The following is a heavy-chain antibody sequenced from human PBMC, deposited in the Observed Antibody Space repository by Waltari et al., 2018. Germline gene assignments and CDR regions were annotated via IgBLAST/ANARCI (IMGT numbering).Heavy chain of an antibody. J-gene: IGHJ4*02. CDR3: ARFGLSVVIAIPFDY. D-gene: IGHD2-21*01. CDR2: INPNNGGT. Sequence: QVQLVQSGAEVKKPGASVKVSCKASGYTFTSYAMHWVRQAPGQRLEWMGWINPNNGGTNYAQKFQGRVTMTRDTSISTAYMELSRLRSDDTAVYYCARFGLSVVIAIPFDYWGQGTLVTVSS. V-gene: IGHV1-2*02. CDR1: GYTFTSYA.